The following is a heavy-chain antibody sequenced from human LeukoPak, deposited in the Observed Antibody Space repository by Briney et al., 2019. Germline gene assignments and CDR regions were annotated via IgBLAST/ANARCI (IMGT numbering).Heavy chain of an antibody. CDR1: GFTFSSYG. V-gene: IGHV3-23*01. J-gene: IGHJ4*02. Sequence: GGSLRLSCAASGFTFSSYGMNWVRQAPGKGLGWVSDISGSGDSTYSADSVKGMFTISRDNSKNTLYLQMNSLRAEDTAVYYCAKDSLTYYYGSGSYGYWGQGTLVTVSS. CDR2: ISGSGDST. CDR3: AKDSLTYYYGSGSYGY. D-gene: IGHD3-10*01.